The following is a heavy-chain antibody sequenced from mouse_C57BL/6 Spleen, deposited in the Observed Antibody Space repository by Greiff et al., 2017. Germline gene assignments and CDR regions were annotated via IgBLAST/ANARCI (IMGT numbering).Heavy chain of an antibody. CDR3: ARGRTTPYYFDY. V-gene: IGHV1-64*01. J-gene: IGHJ2*01. D-gene: IGHD1-1*01. Sequence: QVQLQQPGAELVKPGASVKLSCKASGYTFTSYWMHWVKQRPGQGLEWIGMIHPNSGSTNYNEKFKSKATLTVDKSSSTAYMQLSRLTSEDSAVYYCARGRTTPYYFDYWGQGTTLTVSS. CDR1: GYTFTSYW. CDR2: IHPNSGST.